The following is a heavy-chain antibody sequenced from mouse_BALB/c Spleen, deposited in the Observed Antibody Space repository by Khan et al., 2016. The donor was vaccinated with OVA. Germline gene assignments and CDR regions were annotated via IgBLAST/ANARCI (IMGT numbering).Heavy chain of an antibody. Sequence: VKLMESGAELARPGASVKMSCKASGYTFTSYTMHWVRQRPGQAPEWIGHINPSNSYTNYNQNFKDKATLIVDKSSTTAYMQLSSLTSEDSAVYYGVREGAYHRSDGWFAYWGQGTLVTVSA. CDR2: INPSNSYT. V-gene: IGHV1-4*01. CDR3: VREGAYHRSDGWFAY. J-gene: IGHJ3*01. CDR1: GYTFTSYT. D-gene: IGHD2-14*01.